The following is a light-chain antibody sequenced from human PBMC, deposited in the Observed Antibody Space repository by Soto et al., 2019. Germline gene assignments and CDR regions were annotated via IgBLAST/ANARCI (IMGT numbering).Light chain of an antibody. CDR2: DAS. V-gene: IGKV1-5*01. CDR1: QSISSW. J-gene: IGKJ1*01. Sequence: DIQMTQSPSTLSASVGDRDTITCRASQSISSWLAWYQQKPGKAPKILIYDASNLESGVPSRFSGSGSGTEFTLTISSLQPDDFATYYCQQYNSYSWTFGQGTKVDIK. CDR3: QQYNSYSWT.